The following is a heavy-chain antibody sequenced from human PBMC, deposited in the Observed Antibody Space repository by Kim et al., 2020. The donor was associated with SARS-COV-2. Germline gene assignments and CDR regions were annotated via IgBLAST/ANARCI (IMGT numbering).Heavy chain of an antibody. V-gene: IGHV5-51*01. CDR1: GYSFTSYW. Sequence: GESLKISCKGSGYSFTSYWIGWVRQMPGKGLEWMGIIYPGDSDTRYSPSFQGQVTISADKSISTAYLQWSSLKASDTAMHYCAVTSSSGWYYYGMDVWGQGTTVTVSS. CDR3: AVTSSSGWYYYGMDV. CDR2: IYPGDSDT. D-gene: IGHD6-19*01. J-gene: IGHJ6*02.